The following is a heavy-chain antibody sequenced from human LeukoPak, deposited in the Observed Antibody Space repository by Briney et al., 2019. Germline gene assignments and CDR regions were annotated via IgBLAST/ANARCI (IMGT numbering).Heavy chain of an antibody. Sequence: ASAKVSCKASGYTFTSYGISWVRQAPGQGLEWMGWISTYTGNTNYAQKLQGRVTMTTDTSTSTAYMELRSLRSDDTAVYYCGRDTPAQQLVPDYWGQGTLVTVSS. J-gene: IGHJ4*02. CDR2: ISTYTGNT. CDR3: GRDTPAQQLVPDY. D-gene: IGHD6-13*01. V-gene: IGHV1-18*01. CDR1: GYTFTSYG.